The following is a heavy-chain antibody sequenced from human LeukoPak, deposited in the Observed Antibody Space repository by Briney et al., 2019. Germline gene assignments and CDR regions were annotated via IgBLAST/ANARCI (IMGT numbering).Heavy chain of an antibody. CDR3: ARGPYNYGYWGFSY. J-gene: IGHJ4*02. D-gene: IGHD3-10*01. Sequence: PSETLSLTCAVYGGSFSDYYWSWIRQSPGKGLEWTGEISHTVSTDYNPSLKSRVTISIDTSKNQFSLRLNSVTAADTAMYYCARGPYNYGYWGFSYWGQGSLVTVSS. V-gene: IGHV4-34*01. CDR2: ISHTVST. CDR1: GGSFSDYY.